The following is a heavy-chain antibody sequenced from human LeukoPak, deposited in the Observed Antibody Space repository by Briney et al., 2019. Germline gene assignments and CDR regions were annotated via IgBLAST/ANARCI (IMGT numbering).Heavy chain of an antibody. J-gene: IGHJ1*01. CDR3: ASAQCCSSTSCYTSEGFQH. CDR2: ISAYNGDT. CDR1: GYTFTSYG. D-gene: IGHD2-2*02. V-gene: IGHV1-18*01. Sequence: ASLKVSCKASGYTFTSYGISWARQARGQGREGMGGISAYNGDTNYTQKLQGRVTITTDTSTSTTYMELRGLRSDVTAVYYCASAQCCSSTSCYTSEGFQHWGQGTLITVSS.